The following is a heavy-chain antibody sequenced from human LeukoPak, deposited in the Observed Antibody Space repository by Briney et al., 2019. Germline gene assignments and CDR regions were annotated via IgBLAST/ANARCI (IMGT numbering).Heavy chain of an antibody. CDR2: MNPNSGYK. V-gene: IGHV1-8*01. D-gene: IGHD4-11*01. J-gene: IGHJ4*02. Sequence: ASVSVSCMASGYTFTSYDINWVRQAPGQGLEWMGWMNPNSGYKDDTQRFQGRITMTRNTAIMTAYMELRSLRSEDTAVYYCASGDVTVTNNFDYWGQGTLVTVSS. CDR3: ASGDVTVTNNFDY. CDR1: GYTFTSYD.